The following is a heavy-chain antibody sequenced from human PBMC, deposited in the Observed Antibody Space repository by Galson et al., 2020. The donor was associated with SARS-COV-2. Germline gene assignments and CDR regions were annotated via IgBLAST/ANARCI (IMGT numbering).Heavy chain of an antibody. Sequence: ASVKVSCKASGYTFTSYGISWVRQAPGQGLEWMGWISAYNGNTNYAQKLQGRVTMTTDTSTSTAYMELRSLRSDDTAVYYCAREGYYGSGSYWFDPWGQGTLVTVSS. CDR3: AREGYYGSGSYWFDP. D-gene: IGHD3-10*01. CDR1: GYTFTSYG. J-gene: IGHJ5*02. CDR2: ISAYNGNT. V-gene: IGHV1-18*01.